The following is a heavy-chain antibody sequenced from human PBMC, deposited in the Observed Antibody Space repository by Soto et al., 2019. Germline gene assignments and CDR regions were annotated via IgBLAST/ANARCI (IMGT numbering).Heavy chain of an antibody. J-gene: IGHJ4*02. CDR1: GYTFTSYG. V-gene: IGHV1-18*01. CDR3: ARGYCRGGSCLRNDFDY. D-gene: IGHD2-15*01. CDR2: ISAYNGNT. Sequence: ASVKVSCKASGYTFTSYGSSWVRQAPGEGREWMGWISAYNGNTNYAQKLQGRVTMTTDTCTSTAYMELRSLRSDDTAVYYCARGYCRGGSCLRNDFDYWGQGTLVTVSS.